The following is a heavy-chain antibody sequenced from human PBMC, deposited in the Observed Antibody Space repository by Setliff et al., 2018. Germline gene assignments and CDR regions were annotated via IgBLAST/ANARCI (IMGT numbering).Heavy chain of an antibody. D-gene: IGHD3-3*01. CDR3: AREIWNMYDNSWSGYSDL. Sequence: PGGSLRLSCVASGFSISNYWMAWVRQAPGKGLEWVADIRQDATNKYYVDSVGGRFTISRDNSKNSLFLEMNSLRVEDTALYQCAREIWNMYDNSWSGYSDLWGQGTLVTVSS. V-gene: IGHV3-7*03. CDR2: IRQDATNK. J-gene: IGHJ5*02. CDR1: GFSISNYW.